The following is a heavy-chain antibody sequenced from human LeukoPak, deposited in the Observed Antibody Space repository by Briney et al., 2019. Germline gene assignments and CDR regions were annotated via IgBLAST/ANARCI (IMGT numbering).Heavy chain of an antibody. J-gene: IGHJ4*02. CDR3: ARALDHMVRGNPDY. D-gene: IGHD3-10*01. CDR2: INQSGDT. V-gene: IGHV4-34*01. Sequence: KPSETLSLTCAVYNGSLSDYYWSWIRQSPGKGLEWIGEINQSGDTTYNPSLKSRVTISVDTSKNQLSLRLSSVTAADTAVYYCARALDHMVRGNPDYWGQGTLVTVSS. CDR1: NGSLSDYY.